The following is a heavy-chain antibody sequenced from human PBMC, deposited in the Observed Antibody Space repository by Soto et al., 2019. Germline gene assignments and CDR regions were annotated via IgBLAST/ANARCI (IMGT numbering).Heavy chain of an antibody. CDR3: ARDLIAVAGRYYYYYGMDV. D-gene: IGHD6-19*01. CDR2: INAGNGNT. CDR1: GYTFTSYA. V-gene: IGHV1-3*01. Sequence: GASVKVSCKASGYTFTSYAMHWVRQAPGQRLEWMGWINAGNGNTKYSQKFQGRVTITRDTSTSTVYMELSSLRSEDTAVYYCARDLIAVAGRYYYYYGMDVWGQGTTVTVSS. J-gene: IGHJ6*02.